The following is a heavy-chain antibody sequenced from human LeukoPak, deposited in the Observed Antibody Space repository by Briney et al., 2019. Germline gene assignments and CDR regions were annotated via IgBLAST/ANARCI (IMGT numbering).Heavy chain of an antibody. Sequence: SETLSLTCAVSGGSISSGGYSWSWIRQPPGKGLEWIGYIYHSGSTYYNPSLKSRVTISVDRSKNQFSLKLSSVTAADTALYYCARDRASAGGFDYWGQGTLVTVSS. J-gene: IGHJ4*02. CDR2: IYHSGST. CDR3: ARDRASAGGFDY. CDR1: GGSISSGGYS. V-gene: IGHV4-30-2*01. D-gene: IGHD2-15*01.